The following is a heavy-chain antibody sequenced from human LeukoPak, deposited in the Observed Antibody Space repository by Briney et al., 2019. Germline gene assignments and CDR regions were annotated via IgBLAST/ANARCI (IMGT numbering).Heavy chain of an antibody. CDR2: IYYRGST. J-gene: IGHJ5*02. V-gene: IGHV4-59*01. CDR1: GGSISTYY. CDR3: ASLTFGYNNYFDP. D-gene: IGHD5-24*01. Sequence: SETLSLTCTVSGGSISTYYWNWIRQPLGKGLEWIGYIYYRGSTKYNPSLKSRVTISVDTSKNQFSLRLSSVTAADTAVYYCASLTFGYNNYFDPWGQGTPVTVSS.